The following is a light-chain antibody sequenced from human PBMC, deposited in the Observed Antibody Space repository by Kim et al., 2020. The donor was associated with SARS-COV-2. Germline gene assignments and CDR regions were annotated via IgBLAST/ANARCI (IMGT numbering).Light chain of an antibody. J-gene: IGLJ2*01. V-gene: IGLV3-19*01. CDR1: SLRSYY. CDR2: GKN. CDR3: NSWDSNDNVV. Sequence: SSELTQDPAVSVALGQTVRITCQGDSLRSYYATWYQQKPGEAPILVIYGKNNRHSGIPDRFSGSSSGNTASLTITGTQAVDEADYSCNSWDSNDNVVFGG.